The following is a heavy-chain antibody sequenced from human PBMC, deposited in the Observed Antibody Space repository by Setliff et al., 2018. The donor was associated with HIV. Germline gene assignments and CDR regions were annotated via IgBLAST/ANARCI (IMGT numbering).Heavy chain of an antibody. CDR1: GYTFISND. V-gene: IGHV1-8*01. D-gene: IGHD3-10*01. CDR3: ARGRGSGAFDI. Sequence: ASVKVSCKASGYTFISNDINWVRQTTGQGLEWMGWMSPNSGDTGYIQKFQGRVTMTRDTSISTAYMELSRLTSDDTAVYYCARGRGSGAFDIWGQGTMVTVSS. CDR2: MSPNSGDT. J-gene: IGHJ3*02.